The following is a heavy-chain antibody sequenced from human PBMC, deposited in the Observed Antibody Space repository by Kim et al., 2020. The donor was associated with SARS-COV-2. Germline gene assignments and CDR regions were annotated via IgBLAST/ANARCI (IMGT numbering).Heavy chain of an antibody. CDR2: IYSGGST. CDR3: ASASGSPAPFGAFDI. J-gene: IGHJ3*02. V-gene: IGHV3-66*01. Sequence: GVSLRLSCAASGFTVSSNYMSWVRQAPGKGLEWVSVIYSGGSTYYADSVKGRFTISRDNSKNTLYLQMNSLRAEDTAVYYCASASGSPAPFGAFDIWGQGTMVTVSS. CDR1: GFTVSSNY. D-gene: IGHD1-26*01.